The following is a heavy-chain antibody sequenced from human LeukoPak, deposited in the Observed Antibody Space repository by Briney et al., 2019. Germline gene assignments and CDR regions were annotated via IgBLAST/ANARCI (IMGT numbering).Heavy chain of an antibody. CDR1: GGSISSSSYY. CDR3: ASLGEYSSSWYGNY. V-gene: IGHV4-39*01. Sequence: PSETLSLTCTVSGGSISSSSYYWGWIRQPPGMGLEWIGSIYYSGSTYYNPSLKSRVTISVDTSKNQFSLKLSSVTAADTAVYYCASLGEYSSSWYGNYWGQGTLVTVSS. CDR2: IYYSGST. J-gene: IGHJ4*02. D-gene: IGHD6-13*01.